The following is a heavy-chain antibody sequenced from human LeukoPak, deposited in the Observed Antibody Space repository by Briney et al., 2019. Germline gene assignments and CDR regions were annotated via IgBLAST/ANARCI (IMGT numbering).Heavy chain of an antibody. J-gene: IGHJ3*02. D-gene: IGHD5-24*01. Sequence: PSGTLSLTCTVSGGSFSSSSYYWGWIRQPPGKGLEWIGSMYYSGSTYYNASLRSRVTISVDTSKNQFSLKLSSVTAADTAVYYCARHFDRDGYKSNAFDIWGQGTMVTVSS. CDR3: ARHFDRDGYKSNAFDI. CDR2: MYYSGST. CDR1: GGSFSSSSYY. V-gene: IGHV4-39*01.